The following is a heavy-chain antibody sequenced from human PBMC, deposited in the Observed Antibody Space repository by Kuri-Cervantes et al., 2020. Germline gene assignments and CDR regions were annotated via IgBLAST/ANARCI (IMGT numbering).Heavy chain of an antibody. D-gene: IGHD3-16*01. CDR2: IDTAGDT. V-gene: IGHV3-13*01. Sequence: GGSLRLSRAASGFTLRNNDMHWVRQPTGKGLEWVSGIDTAGDTFYAGSVKGRFTISRENAKNLLYLQMTSLRAEDTAVYYCARWPSWGTPVDYWGQGTLVTVSS. CDR1: GFTLRNND. J-gene: IGHJ4*02. CDR3: ARWPSWGTPVDY.